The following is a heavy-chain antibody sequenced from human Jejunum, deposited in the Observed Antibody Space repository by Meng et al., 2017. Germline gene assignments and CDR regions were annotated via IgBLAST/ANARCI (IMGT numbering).Heavy chain of an antibody. CDR2: TYYRTKWYN. Sequence: QEALHPSGPGLLKPSQTLSLSCDISGDRVSCNSSAWNCIRQSPSRSLEWLGMTYYRTKWYNDYAQSVKSPIPLTPNTSKTHFSLPLNSVTPANTAVYYCVRTSNRSLDYWGQGTLVTVSS. V-gene: IGHV6-1*01. D-gene: IGHD1-14*01. CDR1: GDRVSCNSSA. J-gene: IGHJ4*01. CDR3: VRTSNRSLDY.